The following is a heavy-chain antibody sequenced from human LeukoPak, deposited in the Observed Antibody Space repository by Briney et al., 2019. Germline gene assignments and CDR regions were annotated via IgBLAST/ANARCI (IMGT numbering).Heavy chain of an antibody. J-gene: IGHJ6*03. Sequence: SGGSLRLSCAASGFTFSSYWMHWVRQAPGKGLVWVSRINSDGGSPAYADFVKGRFTISRDNAKSTLYLQMNSLRDEGMAVYYCGRDYNYYSMDVWGKGTTVTVSS. V-gene: IGHV3-74*03. CDR2: INSDGGSP. CDR3: GRDYNYYSMDV. CDR1: GFTFSSYW.